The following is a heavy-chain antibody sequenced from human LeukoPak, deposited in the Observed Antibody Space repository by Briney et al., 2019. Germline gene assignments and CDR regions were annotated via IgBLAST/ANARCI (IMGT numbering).Heavy chain of an antibody. D-gene: IGHD1-26*01. CDR1: GFSLSTSGVG. Sequence: MESGPALVNPTQTLTLTCTFSGFSLSTSGVGVGWIRQPPGKALEWLALIYWDDDKRYSPSLKSRLTITKDTSKDQVVLTMTNMDPVDTATYYCAHRLWESRHSLDDAFDIWGQGTMVTVSS. J-gene: IGHJ3*02. V-gene: IGHV2-5*02. CDR2: IYWDDDK. CDR3: AHRLWESRHSLDDAFDI.